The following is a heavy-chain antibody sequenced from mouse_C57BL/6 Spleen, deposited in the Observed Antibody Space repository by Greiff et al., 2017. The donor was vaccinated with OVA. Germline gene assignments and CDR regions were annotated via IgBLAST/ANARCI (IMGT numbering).Heavy chain of an antibody. CDR1: GFTFSSYG. CDR2: ISSGGSYT. V-gene: IGHV5-6*01. D-gene: IGHD1-1*01. J-gene: IGHJ1*03. Sequence: EVQLLESGGDLVKPGGSLKLSCAASGFTFSSYGMSWVRQTPDKRLEWVATISSGGSYTYYPDSVKGRFTISRDNAKNTLYLQMSSLKSEDTAMYYCARPPPTTVVADWYFDVWGTGTTVTVSS. CDR3: ARPPPTTVVADWYFDV.